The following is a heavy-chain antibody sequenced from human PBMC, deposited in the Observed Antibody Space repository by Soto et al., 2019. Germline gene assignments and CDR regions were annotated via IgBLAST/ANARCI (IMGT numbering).Heavy chain of an antibody. CDR1: GFTFGDYA. V-gene: IGHV3-49*03. Sequence: GGSLRLSCTTSGFTFGDYAMSWSRQAPGKGLEWVGVIRSKAYGGTTDYAASVKGRFTISRDDSKSIAYLQMNSLKTEDTAVYYCTRGKGYYDILPGYWGQGTLVTVSS. CDR2: IRSKAYGGTT. CDR3: TRGKGYYDILPGY. D-gene: IGHD3-9*01. J-gene: IGHJ4*02.